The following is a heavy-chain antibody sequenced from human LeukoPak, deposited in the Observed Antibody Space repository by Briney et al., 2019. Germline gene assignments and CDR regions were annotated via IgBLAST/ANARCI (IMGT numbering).Heavy chain of an antibody. CDR1: GFTFSSYA. D-gene: IGHD3/OR15-3a*01. CDR2: IRSAVDTT. Sequence: GGSLRLSCAASGFTFSSYAMSWVRQAPGKGLEWVSGIRSAVDTTHYADSVKGRFIISRDNSKSTLSLQLNSLRPEYTALYYCAKHFCTGLDCSLFDSWGQGTLVTVSS. J-gene: IGHJ4*02. CDR3: AKHFCTGLDCSLFDS. V-gene: IGHV3-23*01.